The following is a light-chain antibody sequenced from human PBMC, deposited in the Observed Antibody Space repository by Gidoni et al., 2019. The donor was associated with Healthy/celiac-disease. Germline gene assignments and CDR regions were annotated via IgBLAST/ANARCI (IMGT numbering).Light chain of an antibody. J-gene: IGKJ2*01. CDR2: DAS. Sequence: DIVLKQSPATLSLSPGERSTLSCRARQSVSSYLAWYQQKPGQAPRLLIYDASNRATGIPARFSGSGSGTDFTLTISSLEPEDFAVYYCQQRSNWGYTFGQGTKLEI. CDR3: QQRSNWGYT. V-gene: IGKV3-11*01. CDR1: QSVSSY.